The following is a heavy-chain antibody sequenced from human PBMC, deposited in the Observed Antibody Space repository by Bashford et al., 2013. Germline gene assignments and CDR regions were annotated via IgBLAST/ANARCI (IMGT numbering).Heavy chain of an antibody. J-gene: IGHJ6*02. CDR2: IIPIFGTA. CDR3: AEALEVAGAGYYYYGMDV. V-gene: IGHV1-69*13. Sequence: SVKVSCKASGGTFSSYAISWVRQAPGQGLEWMGGIIPIFGTANYAQKFQGRVTITADESTSTAYMELSSLRSEDTAVYYCAEALEVAGAGYYYYGMDVWGQGTTVTVSS. D-gene: IGHD6-19*01. CDR1: GGTFSSYA.